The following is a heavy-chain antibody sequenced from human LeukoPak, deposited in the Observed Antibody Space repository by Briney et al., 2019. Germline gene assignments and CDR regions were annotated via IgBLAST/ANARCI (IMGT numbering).Heavy chain of an antibody. V-gene: IGHV3-21*01. CDR1: GFTFSSYS. Sequence: GGSLRLSCAASGFTFSSYSMNWVRQAPGKGLEWVSSISSSSSYIYYADSVKGRFTISRDNAKNSLYLQMNSLRAEDTAVYYCARSQRSGTGGPWGQGTLVTVSS. J-gene: IGHJ5*02. D-gene: IGHD1-26*01. CDR2: ISSSSSYI. CDR3: ARSQRSGTGGP.